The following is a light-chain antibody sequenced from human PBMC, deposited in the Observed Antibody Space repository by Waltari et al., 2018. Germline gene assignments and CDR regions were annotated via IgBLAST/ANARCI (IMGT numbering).Light chain of an antibody. CDR3: LLYYGGSWV. Sequence: QTVVTQEPSLTVSPGGPVTPICAASTGGDTTSTYPNWFQQKPGHAPSPLIYRTKNKHSSTPIRFSSCLLGGEAARTLSGVQRNDEADYYCLLYYGGSWVFGGGTKQTVL. CDR1: TGGDTTSTY. J-gene: IGLJ3*02. CDR2: RTK. V-gene: IGLV7-43*01.